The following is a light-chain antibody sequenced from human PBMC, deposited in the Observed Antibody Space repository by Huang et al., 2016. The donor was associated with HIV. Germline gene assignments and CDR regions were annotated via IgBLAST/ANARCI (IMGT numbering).Light chain of an antibody. CDR1: QNIGAW. V-gene: IGKV1-5*01. Sequence: DIQMTQSPSALSASVGDRVTITCRASQNIGAWLAWYQQKPGKPPKRLIYNASTLQGGVPSRFSGSGSGTEFTLTSSILQPDDFATYYCQQYSSYSGKFGQGTKVEMK. J-gene: IGKJ1*01. CDR3: QQYSSYSGK. CDR2: NAS.